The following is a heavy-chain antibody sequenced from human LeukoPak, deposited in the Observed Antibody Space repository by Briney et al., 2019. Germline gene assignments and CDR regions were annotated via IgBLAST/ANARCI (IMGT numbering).Heavy chain of an antibody. CDR1: GFTFSSYA. CDR2: ISYDGSNK. J-gene: IGHJ3*01. D-gene: IGHD3/OR15-3a*01. V-gene: IGHV3-30-3*01. Sequence: GGSLRLSCAASGFTFSSYAMHWVRQAPGKGLEWVAVISYDGSNKYYADSVKGRFTISRDNSKNTLYLQMNSLRAEDTAVYYCARDKDYDWGQGTMVTVSS. CDR3: ARDKDYD.